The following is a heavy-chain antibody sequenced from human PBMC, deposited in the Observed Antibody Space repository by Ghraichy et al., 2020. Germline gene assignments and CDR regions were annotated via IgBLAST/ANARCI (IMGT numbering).Heavy chain of an antibody. J-gene: IGHJ4*02. CDR1: GFTVSSNY. V-gene: IGHV3-53*01. CDR3: ARRFYDFWSGYSDYYFDY. D-gene: IGHD3-3*01. CDR2: IYSGGST. Sequence: GSLRLSCAASGFTVSSNYMSWVRQAPGKGLEWVSVIYSGGSTYYADSVKGRFTISRDNSKNTLYLQMNSLRAEDTAVYYCARRFYDFWSGYSDYYFDYWGQGTLVTVSS.